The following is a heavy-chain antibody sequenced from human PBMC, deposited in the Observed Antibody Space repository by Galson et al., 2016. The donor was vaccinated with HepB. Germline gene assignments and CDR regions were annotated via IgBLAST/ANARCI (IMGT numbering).Heavy chain of an antibody. Sequence: RLSCAASGXTVSSDXXNWVRQAPGKGLEWVSVIYSGGTTYYADSVKGRFTISRDNSKNTLYLQMNTLRAEDTAVYYCARGTFCRGDSWLLPAXXMWGQGTMVTVSS. D-gene: IGHD2-15*01. V-gene: IGHV3-53*01. J-gene: IGHJ3*02. CDR1: GXTVSSDX. CDR3: ARGTFCRGDSWLLPAXXM. CDR2: IYSGGTT.